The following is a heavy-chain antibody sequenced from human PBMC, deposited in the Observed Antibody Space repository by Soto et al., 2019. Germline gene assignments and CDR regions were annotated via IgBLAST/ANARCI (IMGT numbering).Heavy chain of an antibody. V-gene: IGHV3-11*01. D-gene: IGHD3-16*01. CDR3: ARAPQGD. Sequence: QVQLVESGGGLVKPGGSLRLSCAASGFTFSDYYMSWIRQAPGEGLEWVSYISSSGSTIYYADSVKGRFTISRDNAKKFLFLEKNKPRGEDTAFYFWARAPQGDWGQGTLVTVSS. J-gene: IGHJ4*02. CDR1: GFTFSDYY. CDR2: ISSSGSTI.